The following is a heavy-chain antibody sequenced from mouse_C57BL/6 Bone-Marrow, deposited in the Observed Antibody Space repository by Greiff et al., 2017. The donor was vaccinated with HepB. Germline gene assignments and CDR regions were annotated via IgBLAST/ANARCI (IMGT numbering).Heavy chain of an antibody. V-gene: IGHV1-55*01. D-gene: IGHD2-4*01. CDR3: ARELRRVFAY. CDR1: GYTFTSYW. CDR2: IYPGSGST. Sequence: QVHVKQPGAELVKPGASVKMSCKASGYTFTSYWITWVKQRPGQGLEWIGDIYPGSGSTNYNEKFKSKATLTVDTSSSTAYMQLSSLTSEDSAVYYCARELRRVFAYWGQGTLVTVSA. J-gene: IGHJ3*01.